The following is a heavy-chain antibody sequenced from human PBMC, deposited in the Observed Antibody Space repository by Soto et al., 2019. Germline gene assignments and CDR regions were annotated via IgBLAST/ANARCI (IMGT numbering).Heavy chain of an antibody. J-gene: IGHJ2*01. V-gene: IGHV2-5*02. CDR2: IYWDYDE. Sequence: QITLKESGPTLVKPTQTLTLTCTFSGFSLTTADLGVGWIRQPPGAALEWLALIYWDYDEHYSPSLKSRPTITKDASKTQVVLTMTAVDPVDTATYYCVRRRYSRDCPNNYWYFVLWGRGTLVTVSS. CDR1: GFSLTTADLG. D-gene: IGHD6-13*01. CDR3: VRRRYSRDCPNNYWYFVL.